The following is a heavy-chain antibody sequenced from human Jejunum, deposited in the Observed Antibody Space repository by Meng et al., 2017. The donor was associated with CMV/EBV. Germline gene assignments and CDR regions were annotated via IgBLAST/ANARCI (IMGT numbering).Heavy chain of an antibody. V-gene: IGHV4-34*01. CDR1: FSGYY. D-gene: IGHD2-2*01. J-gene: IGHJ5*02. CDR3: ARGTKVSYCSSTSCYWFDP. CDR2: INHSGST. Sequence: FSGYYWSWIRQPPGKGLEWIGEINHSGSTNYNPSLKSRVTISVDTSKNQFSLKLSSVTAADTAVYYCARGTKVSYCSSTSCYWFDPWGQGTLVTVLL.